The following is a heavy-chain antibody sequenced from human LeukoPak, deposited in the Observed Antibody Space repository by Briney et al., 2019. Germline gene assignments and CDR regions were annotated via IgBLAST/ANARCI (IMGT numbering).Heavy chain of an antibody. J-gene: IGHJ4*02. CDR3: ARDKKNNWSSIDY. CDR1: GFTFSSYS. D-gene: IGHD1-20*01. Sequence: GGSLRLSCAASGFTFSSYSMNWVRQAPGKGLEWVSSISSSSSYIYYAGSVKGRFTISRDNAKNSLYLQMNSLRAEDTAVYYCARDKKNNWSSIDYWGQGTLVTVSS. CDR2: ISSSSSYI. V-gene: IGHV3-21*01.